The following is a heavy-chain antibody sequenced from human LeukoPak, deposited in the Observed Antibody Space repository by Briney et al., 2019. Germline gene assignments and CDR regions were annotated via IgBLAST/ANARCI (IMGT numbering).Heavy chain of an antibody. V-gene: IGHV3-74*01. CDR1: GFTFSSYW. D-gene: IGHD6-6*01. Sequence: GGSLRLSCAASGFTFSSYWMLWVRQAPGKGLVWVSRINSDGSSTSYADSVKGRFTISRDNAKNTLYLQMNSLRAEDTAVYYCARDGIAARPGRPDYYYGMDVWGQGTTVTVSS. J-gene: IGHJ6*02. CDR3: ARDGIAARPGRPDYYYGMDV. CDR2: INSDGSST.